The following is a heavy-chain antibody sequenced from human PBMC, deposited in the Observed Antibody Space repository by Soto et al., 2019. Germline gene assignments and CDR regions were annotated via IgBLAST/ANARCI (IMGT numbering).Heavy chain of an antibody. CDR2: IYDSGST. Sequence: SETLSLTCTVSGGSISSIRHSWGWIRQPPGKGLEWIGSIYDSGSTYYNPSLKSRVTISVDTSKNQFSLKLSSVTAADTAVYYCARADCSSTSCYFIGPYYFDYWGQGTLVTVSS. J-gene: IGHJ4*02. D-gene: IGHD2-2*01. V-gene: IGHV4-39*01. CDR3: ARADCSSTSCYFIGPYYFDY. CDR1: GGSISSIRHS.